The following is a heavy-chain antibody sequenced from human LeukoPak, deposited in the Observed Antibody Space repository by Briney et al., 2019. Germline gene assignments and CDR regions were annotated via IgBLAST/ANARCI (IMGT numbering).Heavy chain of an antibody. V-gene: IGHV3-64*01. Sequence: GGSLRLSCAASGFTFSSYAMHWVRQAPGKGLEYVSAISSNGGSTYYANSVKGRFTISRDNSKNTLYLQMGSLRAEDMAVYYCASGSGSLPDYWGQGTLVTASS. J-gene: IGHJ4*02. CDR2: ISSNGGST. CDR3: ASGSGSLPDY. D-gene: IGHD1-26*01. CDR1: GFTFSSYA.